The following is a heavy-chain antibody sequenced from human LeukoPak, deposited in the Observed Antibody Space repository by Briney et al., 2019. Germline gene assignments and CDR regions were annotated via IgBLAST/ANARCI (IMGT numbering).Heavy chain of an antibody. Sequence: PTVKVSCKASGYTFTGYYMHWVRQAPGQGLEWMGWINPNSGGTIYTQKFQGRVTMTRDTSISTAYMELSRLRSDDTAVYYCARGYCSGGSCYPAGYWGQGTLVTVSS. CDR3: ARGYCSGGSCYPAGY. CDR1: GYTFTGYY. CDR2: INPNSGGT. D-gene: IGHD2-15*01. J-gene: IGHJ4*02. V-gene: IGHV1-2*02.